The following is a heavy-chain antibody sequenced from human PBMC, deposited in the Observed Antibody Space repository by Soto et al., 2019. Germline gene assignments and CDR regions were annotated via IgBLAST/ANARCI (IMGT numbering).Heavy chain of an antibody. J-gene: IGHJ4*02. CDR3: AAEDRNCGH. CDR2: INHSGST. Sequence: SEPLSLTCTVYDGSLSGYYLSWIRQNPGKGLEWIGEINHSGSTNYSPSLKSRVTISVDTSKNQFSLKLSSVTAADTAVYYCAAEDRNCGHWGQGILVTVSS. D-gene: IGHD1-1*01. CDR1: DGSLSGYY. V-gene: IGHV4-34*01.